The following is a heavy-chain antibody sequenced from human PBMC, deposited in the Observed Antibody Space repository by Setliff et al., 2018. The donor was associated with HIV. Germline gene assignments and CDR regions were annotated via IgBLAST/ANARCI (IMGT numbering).Heavy chain of an antibody. CDR1: GGSITSGSYY. Sequence: PSETLSLTCSVSGGSITSGSYYWIWIRQPAGKGLEWIGYIYSSGNTNYNPSLESRVSISLDTSKNQFSLRLSSVTATDTAVYYCARGHTWNYYGGDYFDYWGQGSLVTVSS. V-gene: IGHV4-61*10. D-gene: IGHD1-7*01. J-gene: IGHJ4*02. CDR3: ARGHTWNYYGGDYFDY. CDR2: IYSSGNT.